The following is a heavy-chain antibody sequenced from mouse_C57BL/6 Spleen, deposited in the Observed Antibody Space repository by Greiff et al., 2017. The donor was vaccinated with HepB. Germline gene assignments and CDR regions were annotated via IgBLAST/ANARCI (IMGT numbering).Heavy chain of an antibody. V-gene: IGHV14-4*01. CDR3: TTLYYGSYYAMDY. CDR2: IDPENGDT. J-gene: IGHJ4*01. D-gene: IGHD1-1*01. Sequence: VQLQQSGAELVRPGASVKLSCTASGFNIKDDYMHWVKQRPEQGLEWIGWIDPENGDTAYASKFQGKATITSDKSSNTAYLQLSSLTSEDTAVYYCTTLYYGSYYAMDYWGQGTSVTVSS. CDR1: GFNIKDDY.